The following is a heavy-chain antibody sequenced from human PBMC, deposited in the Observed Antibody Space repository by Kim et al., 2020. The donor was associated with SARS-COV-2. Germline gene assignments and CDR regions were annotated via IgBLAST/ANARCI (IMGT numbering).Heavy chain of an antibody. CDR3: AKDCRRRNVLWRHRTNDAFDI. Sequence: FTISRDNSKNTLYLQMNSLRAEDTAVYYCAKDCRRRNVLWRHRTNDAFDIWGQGTMVTVSS. J-gene: IGHJ3*02. D-gene: IGHD2-21*01. V-gene: IGHV3-23*01.